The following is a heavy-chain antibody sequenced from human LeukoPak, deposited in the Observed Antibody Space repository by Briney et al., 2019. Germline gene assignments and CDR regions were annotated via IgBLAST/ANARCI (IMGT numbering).Heavy chain of an antibody. Sequence: GASVNVSCKASGNTFTAYYMYWVRQAPGQGLEWMGWINPNSGGTKSAQKFQGRVTMTRDTSISTAYMELSRLISDDTAVYYCARAGYYATSGPDYWGQGTLVTVSS. CDR1: GNTFTAYY. V-gene: IGHV1-2*02. CDR3: ARAGYYATSGPDY. D-gene: IGHD3-22*01. J-gene: IGHJ4*02. CDR2: INPNSGGT.